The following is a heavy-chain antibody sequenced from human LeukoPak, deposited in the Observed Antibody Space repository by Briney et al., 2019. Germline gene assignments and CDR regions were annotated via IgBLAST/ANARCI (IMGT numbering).Heavy chain of an antibody. Sequence: GGSLRLSCTASGFTFSSHAMNWVRQVPGKGLEWVSGVSSIDGNTFYADSVKGRFTISRDNSKNTLNLQMNSLRAEDTAVYHCARGHAPGSWLVDVWGKGTTVTVSS. V-gene: IGHV3-23*01. CDR2: VSSIDGNT. J-gene: IGHJ6*04. CDR1: GFTFSSHA. D-gene: IGHD3-10*01. CDR3: ARGHAPGSWLVDV.